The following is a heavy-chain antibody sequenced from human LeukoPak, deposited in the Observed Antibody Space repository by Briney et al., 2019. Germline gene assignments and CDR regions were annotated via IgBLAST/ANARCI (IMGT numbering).Heavy chain of an antibody. CDR3: ARAGGTNIVVVPANNWFDP. V-gene: IGHV4-39*01. J-gene: IGHJ5*02. D-gene: IGHD2-2*01. CDR1: GGSISSSSYY. CDR2: IYYSGST. Sequence: SETLSLTCTVSGGSISSSSYYWGWIRQPPGKGLEWIGSIYYSGSTYYNPSLKSRVTISVDTSMNQFSLRLSSVTAADTAVYYCARAGGTNIVVVPANNWFDPWGQGTLVTVSS.